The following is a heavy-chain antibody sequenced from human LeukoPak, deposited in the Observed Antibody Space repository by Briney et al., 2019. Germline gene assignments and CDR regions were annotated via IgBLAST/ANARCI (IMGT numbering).Heavy chain of an antibody. CDR2: IYYSGST. CDR1: GGSISSSSYY. V-gene: IGHV4-39*01. J-gene: IGHJ3*02. CDR3: ARHRGYCSTPSCHFDI. Sequence: SETLSLTCTVSGGSISSSSYYWGWIRQPPGKGLEWIGSIYYSGSTFYNPSLKSRVTMSVDTSKSQFSLKLSSVTVADTAVYYCARHRGYCSTPSCHFDIWGQGTMVTVSS. D-gene: IGHD2-2*01.